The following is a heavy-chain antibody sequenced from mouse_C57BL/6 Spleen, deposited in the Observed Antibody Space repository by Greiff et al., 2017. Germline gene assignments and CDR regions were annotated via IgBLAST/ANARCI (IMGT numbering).Heavy chain of an antibody. D-gene: IGHD2-4*01. CDR3: ARDYYDYWYFDV. CDR1: GYTFTSYW. V-gene: IGHV1-55*01. Sequence: QVQLQQPGAELVKPGASVKMSCKASGYTFTSYWITWVKQRPGQGLEWIGDIYPGSGSTNYNEKFKSKATLTVDTSSSTAYMQLSSLTSEDSAVYYCARDYYDYWYFDVWGTGTTVTVAS. J-gene: IGHJ1*03. CDR2: IYPGSGST.